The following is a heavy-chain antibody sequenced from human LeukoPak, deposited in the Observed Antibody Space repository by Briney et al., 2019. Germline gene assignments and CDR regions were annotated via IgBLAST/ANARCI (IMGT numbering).Heavy chain of an antibody. V-gene: IGHV4-30-4*01. D-gene: IGHD1-14*01. CDR2: IYYSGST. CDR3: ARVTRTWAPRFDY. J-gene: IGHJ4*02. Sequence: SETLSLTCTVSGGSISSGDYYWSWIRQPPGKGLEWIGYIYYSGSTYYNPSLKSRVTISVDTSMNQFSLKLSSVTAADTAVYYCARVTRTWAPRFDYWGQGTLVTVSS. CDR1: GGSISSGDYY.